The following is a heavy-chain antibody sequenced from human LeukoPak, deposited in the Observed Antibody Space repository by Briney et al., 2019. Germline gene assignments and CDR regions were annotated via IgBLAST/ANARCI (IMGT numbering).Heavy chain of an antibody. CDR1: GGSISSSSYY. CDR2: IYYSGST. CDR3: ARVTLKEGEGGLLIRDY. J-gene: IGHJ4*02. D-gene: IGHD3-16*01. Sequence: PSETLSLTCTVSGGSISSSSYYWGWIRQPPGKGLEWIGSIYYSGSTYYNPSLKSRVTISVDTSKNQFSLKLSSVTAADTAVYYCARVTLKEGEGGLLIRDYWGQGTLVTVSS. V-gene: IGHV4-39*07.